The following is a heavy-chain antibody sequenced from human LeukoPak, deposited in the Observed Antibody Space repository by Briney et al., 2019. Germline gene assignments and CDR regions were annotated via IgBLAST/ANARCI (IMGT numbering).Heavy chain of an antibody. D-gene: IGHD5-12*01. V-gene: IGHV3-48*03. CDR1: GFTFSSYE. CDR2: ISSSGSTI. Sequence: GGSLRLSCAASGFTFSSYEMNWVRQAPGKGLEWVSYISSSGSTIYYADSVKGRFTISRDNAKNSLYLQMNSLRAEDTAVYYCARVGVATAPNCYYYYGMDVWGQGTTVTVSS. CDR3: ARVGVATAPNCYYYYGMDV. J-gene: IGHJ6*02.